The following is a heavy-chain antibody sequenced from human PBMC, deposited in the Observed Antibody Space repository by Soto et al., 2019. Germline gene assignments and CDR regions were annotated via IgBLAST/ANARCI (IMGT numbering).Heavy chain of an antibody. CDR3: ARDYYGSGSPPLGY. CDR2: IYYSGST. D-gene: IGHD3-10*01. CDR1: GGSISSYY. V-gene: IGHV4-59*01. J-gene: IGHJ4*02. Sequence: QVQLQESGPGLVKPSETLSLTCTVSGGSISSYYWSWIRQPPGKGLEWIGYIYYSGSTNYNPSLKSRVTISVDTSKNQFSLKLSSVTAADTALYYCARDYYGSGSPPLGYWGQGTLVTVSS.